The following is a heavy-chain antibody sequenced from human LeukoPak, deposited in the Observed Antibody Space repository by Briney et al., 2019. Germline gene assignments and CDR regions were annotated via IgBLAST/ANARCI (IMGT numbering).Heavy chain of an antibody. V-gene: IGHV3-49*03. CDR2: IRSKAYGGTT. J-gene: IGHJ4*02. CDR3: TRDLVEPPYQY. D-gene: IGHD2-15*01. Sequence: GGSLRLSCTASGITFGDYAMSWFRQAPGKGLEWVGFIRSKAYGGTTEYAASVKGRFTISRDDSKSIAYLQMNSLKTEDTAVYYCTRDLVEPPYQYWGQGTLVTVSS. CDR1: GITFGDYA.